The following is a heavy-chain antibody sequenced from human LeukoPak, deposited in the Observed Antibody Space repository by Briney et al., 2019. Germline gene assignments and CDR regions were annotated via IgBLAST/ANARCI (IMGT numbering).Heavy chain of an antibody. Sequence: PSETLSLTCAVYGGSFSGYSWSWIRQSPGKGLEWIGEINHSGSTYYTPSLKSRVSVPVDTSINQFSLKLHSVTAADTAVYYCARGGSPLLRFDPWGQGTLVTVSS. CDR2: INHSGST. V-gene: IGHV4-34*01. CDR3: ARGGSPLLRFDP. CDR1: GGSFSGYS. D-gene: IGHD1-26*01. J-gene: IGHJ5*02.